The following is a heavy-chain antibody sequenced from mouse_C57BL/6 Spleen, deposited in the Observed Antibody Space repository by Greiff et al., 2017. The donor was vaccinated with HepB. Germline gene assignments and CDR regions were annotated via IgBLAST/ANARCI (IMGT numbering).Heavy chain of an antibody. CDR3: ARGYDDSRWFAY. V-gene: IGHV1-22*01. J-gene: IGHJ3*01. CDR1: GYTFTDYN. D-gene: IGHD1-1*01. CDR2: INPNNGGT. Sequence: EVQLQQSGPELVKPGASVKMSCKASGYTFTDYNMHWVKQSHGKSLEWIGYINPNNGGTSYNQKFKGKATFTVNKSSSTAYMQLRSLPSEDSAVYYCARGYDDSRWFAYWGQGTLVTVSA.